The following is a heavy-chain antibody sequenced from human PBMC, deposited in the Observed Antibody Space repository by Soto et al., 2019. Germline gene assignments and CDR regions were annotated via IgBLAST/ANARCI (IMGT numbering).Heavy chain of an antibody. CDR2: IYCSGST. V-gene: IGHV4-31*02. J-gene: IGHJ4*02. Sequence: SETLSLTCTVSGGSISSGGYYWSWIRQHPGKGLEWIGYIYCSGSTYYNPSLKSRVTISVDTSKNQFSLKLSSVTAADTAVYYCAREGYSSSHFDYWGQGTLVTVSS. CDR1: GGSISSGGYY. CDR3: AREGYSSSHFDY. D-gene: IGHD6-13*01.